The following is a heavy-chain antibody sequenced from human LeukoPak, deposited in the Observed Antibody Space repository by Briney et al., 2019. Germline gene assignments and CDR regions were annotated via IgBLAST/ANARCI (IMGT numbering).Heavy chain of an antibody. Sequence: GGSLRLSCAASGFTFSSYAMSWVRQAPGKGLEWVSAISGSGGSTYYADSVKGRFTISRDNSKNTLYLQMNSLRAEDMAVYYCAKVPVVPAAIPGYFQHWGQGTLVTVSS. V-gene: IGHV3-23*01. J-gene: IGHJ1*01. CDR2: ISGSGGST. CDR1: GFTFSSYA. CDR3: AKVPVVPAAIPGYFQH. D-gene: IGHD2-2*02.